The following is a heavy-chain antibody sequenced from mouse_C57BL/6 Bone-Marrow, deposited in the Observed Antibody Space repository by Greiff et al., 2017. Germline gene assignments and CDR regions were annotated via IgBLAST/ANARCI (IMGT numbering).Heavy chain of an antibody. Sequence: QVQLQQPGAELVMPGASVKLSCKASGYTFTSYWMHWVKQRPGQGLEWIGEMDPSDSYTNSNQKFKGKSTLTVDKSSSTAYMQLSSLTSEDSAVYYCARLIYYYGSKYFDVWGTGTTVTVSS. CDR3: ARLIYYYGSKYFDV. CDR1: GYTFTSYW. CDR2: MDPSDSYT. J-gene: IGHJ1*03. V-gene: IGHV1-69*01. D-gene: IGHD1-1*01.